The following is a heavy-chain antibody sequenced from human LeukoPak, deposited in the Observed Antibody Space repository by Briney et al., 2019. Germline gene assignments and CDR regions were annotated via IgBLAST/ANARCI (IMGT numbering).Heavy chain of an antibody. CDR3: AKDLRSCGSTSCRNNYYYYYGMDV. CDR2: ISYDGSNK. D-gene: IGHD2-2*01. Sequence: PGGSLRLSCAASGFTFSSYGMHWVRQAPGKGLEWVAVISYDGSNKYYADSVKGRFTISRDNSKNTLYLQMNSLRAEDTAVYYCAKDLRSCGSTSCRNNYYYYYGMDVWGQGTTVTVSS. V-gene: IGHV3-30*18. CDR1: GFTFSSYG. J-gene: IGHJ6*02.